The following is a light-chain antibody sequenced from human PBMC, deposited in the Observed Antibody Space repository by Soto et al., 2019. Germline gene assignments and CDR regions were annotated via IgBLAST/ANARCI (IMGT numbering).Light chain of an antibody. CDR3: ASWDDNLNGYV. J-gene: IGLJ1*01. CDR2: GND. CDR1: SSNIGRRA. V-gene: IGLV1-44*01. Sequence: QSVLTQPPSASGTPGQTITMSCSGGSSNIGRRAVNWYQQFPGAAPKLLIYGNDQRPSGVPGRFSGSKSGTSASLAISGLQSDDEADYYCASWDDNLNGYVFGAGNKLTVL.